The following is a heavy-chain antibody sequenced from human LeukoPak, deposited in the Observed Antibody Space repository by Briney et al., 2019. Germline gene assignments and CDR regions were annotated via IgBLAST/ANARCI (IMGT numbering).Heavy chain of an antibody. CDR1: GFTFSSYE. D-gene: IGHD1-7*01. CDR3: ARAGLYNWNYEGTAYFDF. V-gene: IGHV3-48*03. J-gene: IGHJ4*02. CDR2: ISTSGSTK. Sequence: GGSLRLSCAASGFTFSSYEMNWVRQAPGKGLEWVSYISTSGSTKYYADSVKGRFTISRDNAKNSLYLQMNSLRAEDTALYYCARAGLYNWNYEGTAYFDFWGQGTLVTVSS.